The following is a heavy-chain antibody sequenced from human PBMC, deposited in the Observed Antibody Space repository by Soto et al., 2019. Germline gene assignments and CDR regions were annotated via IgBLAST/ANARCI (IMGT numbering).Heavy chain of an antibody. CDR2: ISYDGRNK. CDR1: GFTFTAYG. J-gene: IGHJ6*02. CDR3: ARALGYNYGDRDHYYGMDV. D-gene: IGHD5-18*01. V-gene: IGHV3-30*04. Sequence: QEQLVESGGGVVQPGGSLRLSCEASGFTFTAYGMHWVRQAPGKGLEWVAVISYDGRNKYYADSVKGRFTLSRDNSNYMLFLQMNSLRPDDTGVYYCARALGYNYGDRDHYYGMDVWGQGTTVTVSS.